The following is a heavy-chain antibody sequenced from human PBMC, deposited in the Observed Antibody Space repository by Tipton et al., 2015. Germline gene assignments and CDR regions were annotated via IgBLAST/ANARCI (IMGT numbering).Heavy chain of an antibody. Sequence: QSGAEVKKPGASVKVSCKASGYTFSYYGISWLRQAPGQGLEWVGWISTFSGHTDYAQKFQGRITMTRNTSTSTAYMELGSLRSDDSAVYYCAWASGYSANCNYCYGMDAWGQGTTVTVSS. J-gene: IGHJ6*02. CDR3: AWASGYSANCNYCYGMDA. V-gene: IGHV1-18*01. CDR2: ISTFSGHT. D-gene: IGHD5-12*01. CDR1: GYTFSYYG.